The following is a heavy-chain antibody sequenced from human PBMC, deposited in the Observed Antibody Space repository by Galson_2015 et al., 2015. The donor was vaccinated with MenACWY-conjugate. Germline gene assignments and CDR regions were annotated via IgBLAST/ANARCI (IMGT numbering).Heavy chain of an antibody. J-gene: IGHJ6*02. D-gene: IGHD1-26*01. Sequence: QSGAEVKKPGESLTISFTASGYNFITYWIGWVRQVPGKGLEWVGLISPIDSKTRYSPAFEGRVTISADNSITTAYLQWNSLQASDTAMYYCARHPPGGRGMDVWGQGTTVTVSS. CDR3: ARHPPGGRGMDV. CDR1: GYNFITYW. V-gene: IGHV5-51*01. CDR2: ISPIDSKT.